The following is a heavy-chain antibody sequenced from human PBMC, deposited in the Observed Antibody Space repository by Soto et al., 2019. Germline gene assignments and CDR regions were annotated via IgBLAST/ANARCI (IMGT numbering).Heavy chain of an antibody. CDR1: GYTLTELS. CDR3: ATFLGYYDSSGYYPY. Sequence: GASVKVSCKVSGYTLTELSMHWVRQAPGKGLEWMGGFDPEDGETIYAQKFQGRVTMTEDTSTDTAYMELSSLRSEDTAVYYCATFLGYYDSSGYYPYWGQGTLVTVSS. D-gene: IGHD3-22*01. CDR2: FDPEDGET. J-gene: IGHJ4*02. V-gene: IGHV1-24*01.